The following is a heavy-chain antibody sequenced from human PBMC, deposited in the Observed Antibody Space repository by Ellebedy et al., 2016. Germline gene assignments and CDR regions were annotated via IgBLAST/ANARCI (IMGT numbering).Heavy chain of an antibody. D-gene: IGHD3-10*01. V-gene: IGHV3-21*01. Sequence: GESLKISXAASGFTFSSYSMNWVRQAPGKGLEWVSSISSSSSYIYYADSVKGRFTISRDNAKNSLYLQMNSLRAEDTAVYYCARDLGSFGEGDWGQGTLVTVSS. J-gene: IGHJ4*02. CDR2: ISSSSSYI. CDR3: ARDLGSFGEGD. CDR1: GFTFSSYS.